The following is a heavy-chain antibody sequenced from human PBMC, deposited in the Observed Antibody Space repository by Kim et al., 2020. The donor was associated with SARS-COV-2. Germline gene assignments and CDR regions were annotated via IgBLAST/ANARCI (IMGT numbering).Heavy chain of an antibody. D-gene: IGHD2-15*01. CDR1: GDSISSGYYS. CDR2: IYYSGET. Sequence: SETLSLTCAVSGDSISSGYYSWCWIRQPPGKGLEWIGYIYYSGETYYSPSLKSRVTISVDRSKSQVSLKLRFVTAADTAVYYCARGGSPQSGPDYWGQGTLVTVSS. V-gene: IGHV4-30-2*01. CDR3: ARGGSPQSGPDY. J-gene: IGHJ4*02.